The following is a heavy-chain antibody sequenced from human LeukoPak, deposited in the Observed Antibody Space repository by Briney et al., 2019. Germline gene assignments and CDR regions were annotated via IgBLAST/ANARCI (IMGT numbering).Heavy chain of an antibody. Sequence: ASVKVSCKASGYTFTSYYMHWVRQAPGQGLEWMGIINPSGGSTSYAQKFQGRVTMTRDMSTSTVYMELSSLRSEDTAVYYCARQGSGSTYYYYYYYMDVWGKGTTVTVSS. J-gene: IGHJ6*03. D-gene: IGHD3-10*01. V-gene: IGHV1-46*01. CDR2: INPSGGST. CDR3: ARQGSGSTYYYYYYYMDV. CDR1: GYTFTSYY.